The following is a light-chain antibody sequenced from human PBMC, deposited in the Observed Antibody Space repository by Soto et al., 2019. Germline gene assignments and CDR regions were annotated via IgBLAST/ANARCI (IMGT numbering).Light chain of an antibody. CDR3: QQYNTYAT. CDR1: QSISSH. CDR2: KAS. J-gene: IGKJ1*01. V-gene: IGKV1-5*03. Sequence: DIQMTQSPSTLSASVGDRVTITCRASQSISSHLAWYQQKPGKAPKLLIYKASNLESGVPSRFSGSGSGTEFTLTISSLQPDDFATYYCQQYNTYATFGQGTKVEIK.